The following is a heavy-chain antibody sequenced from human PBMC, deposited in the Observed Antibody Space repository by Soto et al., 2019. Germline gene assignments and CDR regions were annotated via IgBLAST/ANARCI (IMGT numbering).Heavy chain of an antibody. V-gene: IGHV4-34*01. D-gene: IGHD3-3*01. CDR1: GGSFSGYY. CDR3: ARLLNVFWSGPHWHWFAP. Sequence: SETLSLTCAVYGGSFSGYYWTWIRQPPGTGLEWIGEINHSGSTNYNPSLKSRVTISVDTSKNQFSLKLTSVTAADTAVYYCARLLNVFWSGPHWHWFAPGGQGTLVTVSS. CDR2: INHSGST. J-gene: IGHJ5*02.